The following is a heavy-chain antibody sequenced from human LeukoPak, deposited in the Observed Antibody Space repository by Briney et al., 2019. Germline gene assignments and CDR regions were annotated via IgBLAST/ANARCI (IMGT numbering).Heavy chain of an antibody. CDR3: VRDWDHFDFDS. J-gene: IGHJ5*01. V-gene: IGHV3-74*01. CDR1: GFTFSNYW. D-gene: IGHD1-14*01. CDR2: IKGDGSHT. Sequence: GGSLRLSCAASGFTFSNYWIPWVRQAPGKGLVWVSRIKGDGSHTVYADSVKGRFTISRDNAKNTLYLQMKSLRDEDTAVYYCVRDWDHFDFDSWGQGTLVTVSS.